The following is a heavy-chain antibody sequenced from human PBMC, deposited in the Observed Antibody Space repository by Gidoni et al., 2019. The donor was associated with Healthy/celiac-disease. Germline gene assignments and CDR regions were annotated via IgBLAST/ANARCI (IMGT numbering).Heavy chain of an antibody. CDR2: ISGSGGST. V-gene: IGHV3-23*01. CDR3: AKTRRDSSGYYGGEYFQH. J-gene: IGHJ1*01. CDR1: GFTFSSYA. D-gene: IGHD3-22*01. Sequence: EVQLLESGGGLVQPGGSLRLSCAASGFTFSSYAMSWVRQAPGKGLGWVSAISGSGGSTYYADSVKGRFTISRDNSKNTLYLQMNSLRAEDTAVYYCAKTRRDSSGYYGGEYFQHWGQGTLVTVSS.